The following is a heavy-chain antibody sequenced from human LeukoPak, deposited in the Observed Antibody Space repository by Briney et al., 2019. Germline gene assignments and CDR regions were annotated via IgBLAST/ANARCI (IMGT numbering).Heavy chain of an antibody. CDR1: GYTFTGYY. D-gene: IGHD2-15*01. V-gene: IGHV1-2*02. J-gene: IGHJ5*02. CDR3: AKSSAWSDNYFDP. Sequence: GASVKVSCKASGYTFTGYYMHWVRQAPGQGPGWMGWINLNSGGTKYALQFQGRVTLTRDTSVSTAYMELSSLTSDDTAVYYCAKSSAWSDNYFDPWGQGTLVTVSS. CDR2: INLNSGGT.